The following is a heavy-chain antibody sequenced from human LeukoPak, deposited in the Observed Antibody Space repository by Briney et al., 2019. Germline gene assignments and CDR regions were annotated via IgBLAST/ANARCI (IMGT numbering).Heavy chain of an antibody. CDR3: ARLDSGSYYYYYYMDV. CDR1: GGSISSYY. CDR2: IYYSGST. V-gene: IGHV4-59*01. Sequence: SETLSLTCTVSGGSISSYYWSWIRQPPGKGLEWIGYIYYSGSTNYNPSLKSRVTISVDTSKNQFSLKLSSVTAADTAVYYCARLDSGSYYYYYYMDVWGKGTTVTISS. D-gene: IGHD1-26*01. J-gene: IGHJ6*03.